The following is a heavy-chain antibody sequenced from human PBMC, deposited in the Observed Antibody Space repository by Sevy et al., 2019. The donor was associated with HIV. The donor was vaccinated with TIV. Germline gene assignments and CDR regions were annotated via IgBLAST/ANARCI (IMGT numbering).Heavy chain of an antibody. V-gene: IGHV3-74*01. J-gene: IGHJ4*02. D-gene: IGHD3-10*01. Sequence: GVSLRLSCATSGFIFKNYWMHWVRQVPGKGLVWVSRINSDGSSATYADSVKGRFTISRDNAKNTLYLQMNSLRAEDTAMYYCARSPNVHRGWGQGTLVTVSS. CDR3: ARSPNVHRG. CDR1: GFIFKNYW. CDR2: INSDGSSA.